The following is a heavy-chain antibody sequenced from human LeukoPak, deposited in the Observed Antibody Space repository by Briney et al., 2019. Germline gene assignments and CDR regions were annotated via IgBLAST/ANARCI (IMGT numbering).Heavy chain of an antibody. D-gene: IGHD6-13*01. V-gene: IGHV3-30-3*01. Sequence: PGGSLRLSCAASGFTFSSYAMHWVRHAPGKGLEWVAVISYDGSNKYYADSVKGRFTISRDNSKNTLYLQMNSLRAEDTAVYYCARDRQPTPWGQGTLVTVSS. CDR1: GFTFSSYA. J-gene: IGHJ5*02. CDR2: ISYDGSNK. CDR3: ARDRQPTP.